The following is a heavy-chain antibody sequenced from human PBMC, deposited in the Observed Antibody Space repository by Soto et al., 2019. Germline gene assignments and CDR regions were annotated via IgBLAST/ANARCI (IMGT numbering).Heavy chain of an antibody. J-gene: IGHJ6*03. CDR2: IFSNDEK. D-gene: IGHD3-3*01. Sequence: SGPYAGEPTETLTLTCTVSGFSLSNARMGVSWIRQPPGKALEWLAHIFSNDEKSYSTSLKSRLTISKDTSKSQVVLTMTNMDPVDTATYYCARAHYDFWSGYSLYYYYYMDVWGKGTTVTVSS. CDR1: GFSLSNARMG. V-gene: IGHV2-26*01. CDR3: ARAHYDFWSGYSLYYYYYMDV.